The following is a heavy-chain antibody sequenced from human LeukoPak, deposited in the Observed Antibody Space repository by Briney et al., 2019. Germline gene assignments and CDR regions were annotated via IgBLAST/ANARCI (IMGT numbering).Heavy chain of an antibody. D-gene: IGHD4-17*01. CDR3: ARGGDYAPFDY. V-gene: IGHV4-4*07. Sequence: SETLSLTCTVSGASINTYFWSWFRQPAGKGLEWIGRIHSSGTTNYNPSLKGRVSMSMDMSKNQFSLRLNSLTAADTAVFYCARGGDYAPFDYWGQGTLVTVSS. J-gene: IGHJ4*02. CDR1: GASINTYF. CDR2: IHSSGTT.